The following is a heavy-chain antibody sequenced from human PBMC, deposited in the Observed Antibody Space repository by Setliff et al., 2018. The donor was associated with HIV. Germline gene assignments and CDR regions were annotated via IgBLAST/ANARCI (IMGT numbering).Heavy chain of an antibody. V-gene: IGHV4-34*01. J-gene: IGHJ2*01. CDR1: GGSFSGYY. D-gene: IGHD3-10*01. CDR3: ARVMHHPSGNFDL. CDR2: INDNGST. Sequence: PSETLSLTCAVYGGSFSGYYWSWIRQPPGKGLEWIGEINDNGSTNCNPSLKSRVTISLDRAKNHFSLKLTSMTAADTAVYFCARVMHHPSGNFDLWGRGTLVTVSS.